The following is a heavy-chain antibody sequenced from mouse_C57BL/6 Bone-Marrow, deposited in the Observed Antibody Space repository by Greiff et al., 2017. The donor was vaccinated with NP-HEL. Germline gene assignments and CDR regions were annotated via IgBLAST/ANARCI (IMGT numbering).Heavy chain of an antibody. CDR1: GYTFTSYW. CDR3: ARYGHFDY. Sequence: QVQLQQPGAELVRPGTSVKLSCKASGYTFTSYWMHWVKQRPGQGLEWIGVIDPSDSYTNYNQKFKGKATLTVDTSSSTAYMQLSSLTSEDSAVYYCARYGHFDYWGQGTTLTVSS. D-gene: IGHD1-1*02. CDR2: IDPSDSYT. J-gene: IGHJ2*01. V-gene: IGHV1-59*01.